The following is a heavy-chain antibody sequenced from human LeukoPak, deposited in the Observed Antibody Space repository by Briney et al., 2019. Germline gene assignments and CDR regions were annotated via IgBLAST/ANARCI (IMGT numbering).Heavy chain of an antibody. CDR2: ISGSGGST. D-gene: IGHD6-13*01. J-gene: IGHJ5*02. V-gene: IGHV3-23*01. CDR1: GFTFSSYA. Sequence: GGSLRLSCAASGFTFSSYAMSWVRQAPGKGLEWVSAISGSGGSTYYADSVKGWFTISRDNSKNTLYLQMNSLRAEDTAVYYCAKDIAATDDDGANWFDPWGQGTLVTVSS. CDR3: AKDIAATDDDGANWFDP.